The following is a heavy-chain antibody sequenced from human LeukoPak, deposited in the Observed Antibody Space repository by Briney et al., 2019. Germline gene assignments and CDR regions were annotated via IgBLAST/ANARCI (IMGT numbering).Heavy chain of an antibody. J-gene: IGHJ4*02. Sequence: SETLSLTCAVYGGSFSGYYWSWIRQPPGKGLEWIGEINHSGSTNYNPSLKSRVTISVGTSKNQFSLKLSSVTAADTAVYYCARGHHGSGSYSGYWGQGTLVTVSS. D-gene: IGHD3-10*01. CDR2: INHSGST. CDR1: GGSFSGYY. V-gene: IGHV4-34*01. CDR3: ARGHHGSGSYSGY.